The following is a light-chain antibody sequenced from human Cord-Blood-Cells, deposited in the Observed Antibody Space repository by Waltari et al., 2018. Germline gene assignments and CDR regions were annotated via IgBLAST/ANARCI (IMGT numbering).Light chain of an antibody. CDR2: WAS. CDR1: QSVLYSYNNKNY. CDR3: QQYYSTPLT. Sequence: DIVMTPSPDSLAVSLCERATINCNSSQSVLYSYNNKNYLAWYQQKPGQPTKLLIYWASTRESGVPDRFSGSGSGTDFTLTISSLQAEDVAVYYCQQYYSTPLTFGGWTKVEIK. V-gene: IGKV4-1*01. J-gene: IGKJ4*01.